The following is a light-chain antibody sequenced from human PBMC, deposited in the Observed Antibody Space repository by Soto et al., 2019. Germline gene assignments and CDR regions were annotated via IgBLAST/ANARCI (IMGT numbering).Light chain of an antibody. CDR2: GAS. V-gene: IGKV3-20*01. Sequence: EIVMTQSPATLSVSPGERATLSCRASQSVSSNLAWYQQKPGQAPRLLIYGASNRATGIPDRFSGSGSGTDFTLTITRLEPEDFAMYYCQQYESSPITFGQGTRLESK. CDR3: QQYESSPIT. J-gene: IGKJ5*01. CDR1: QSVSSN.